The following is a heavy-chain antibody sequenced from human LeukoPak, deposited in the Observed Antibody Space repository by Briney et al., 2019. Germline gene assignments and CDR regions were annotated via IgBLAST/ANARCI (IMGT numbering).Heavy chain of an antibody. J-gene: IGHJ6*03. CDR1: GVTFGDYG. CDR3: ARDSVTYYDFWTDYYMDV. D-gene: IGHD3-3*01. V-gene: IGHV3-20*04. CDR2: INRNGDST. Sequence: GGSLRLSCAASGVTFGDYGMSWVRQAPGKGLEWVSGINRNGDSTGYADFVKGRFTISRDNAKNSLYLQMNSLRAEDTALYYCARDSVTYYDFWTDYYMDVWGKGTTVTVSS.